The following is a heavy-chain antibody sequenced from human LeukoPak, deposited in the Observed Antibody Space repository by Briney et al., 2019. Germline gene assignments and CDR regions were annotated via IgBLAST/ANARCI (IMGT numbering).Heavy chain of an antibody. D-gene: IGHD1-1*01. Sequence: GSLRLSCAASGFTFSTYYMSWFRPAPEMGLKWVSYINPDGSAMFYADSVKGRFTISRDNARNSLYLQMNTLRAEDTAVYYCARGHWQVEVWGQGALVTVSS. CDR3: ARGHWQVEV. J-gene: IGHJ4*02. V-gene: IGHV3-11*01. CDR2: INPDGSAM. CDR1: GFTFSTYY.